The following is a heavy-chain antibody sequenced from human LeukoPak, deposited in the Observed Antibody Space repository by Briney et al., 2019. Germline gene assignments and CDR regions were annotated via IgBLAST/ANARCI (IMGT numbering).Heavy chain of an antibody. CDR1: GFTFSTYW. Sequence: GGSLRLSCAASGFTFSTYWTNWFRPTPGKGLEWVAKIKGDGGEKDHVASVKGRFTISRDNDKNSLYLQMNSLRAEDTAVYYCARWYSGYDPKALDYWGQGTLVTVSS. V-gene: IGHV3-7*01. D-gene: IGHD5-12*01. J-gene: IGHJ4*02. CDR3: ARWYSGYDPKALDY. CDR2: IKGDGGEK.